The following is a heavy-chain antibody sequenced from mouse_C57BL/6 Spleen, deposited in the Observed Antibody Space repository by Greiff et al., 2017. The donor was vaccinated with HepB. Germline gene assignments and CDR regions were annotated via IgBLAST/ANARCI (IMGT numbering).Heavy chain of an antibody. D-gene: IGHD1-1*01. CDR1: GYAFSSYW. J-gene: IGHJ2*01. V-gene: IGHV1-80*01. Sequence: QVQLKQSGAELVKPGASVKISCKASGYAFSSYWMNWVKQRPGKGLEWIGQIYPGDGDTNYNGKFKGKATLTADKSSSTAYMQLSSLTSEASAVYFCAREDYYGSSSYLDYWGQGTTLTVSS. CDR3: AREDYYGSSSYLDY. CDR2: IYPGDGDT.